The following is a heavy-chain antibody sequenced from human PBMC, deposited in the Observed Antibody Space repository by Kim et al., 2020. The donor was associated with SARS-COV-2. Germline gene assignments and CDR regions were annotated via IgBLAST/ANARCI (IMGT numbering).Heavy chain of an antibody. CDR2: IYTSGST. D-gene: IGHD3-10*01. CDR3: ARDTPVLRGAGDAFDI. Sequence: SETLSLTCTVSGGSISSGSYYWSWIRQPAGKGLEWIGRIYTSGSTNYNPSLKSRVTISVDTSKNQFSLKLSSVTAADTAVYYCARDTPVLRGAGDAFDIWGQGTMVTVSS. J-gene: IGHJ3*02. CDR1: GGSISSGSYY. V-gene: IGHV4-61*02.